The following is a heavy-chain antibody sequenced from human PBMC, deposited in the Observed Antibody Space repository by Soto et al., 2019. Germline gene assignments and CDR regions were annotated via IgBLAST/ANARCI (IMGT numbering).Heavy chain of an antibody. D-gene: IGHD3-22*01. J-gene: IGHJ4*02. V-gene: IGHV1-46*01. CDR3: ARADYYDSSGFYYDY. Sequence: QVQLVQSGAEVKKPGASVKVSCKASGYIFSNHYIHWVRQAPGQGLEWMGIINPSGGSTNYLQKFQGRVTMTRDTSTSTGYMELSSLRSEDTAVYFCARADYYDSSGFYYDYWGQGTLVTVSS. CDR2: INPSGGST. CDR1: GYIFSNHY.